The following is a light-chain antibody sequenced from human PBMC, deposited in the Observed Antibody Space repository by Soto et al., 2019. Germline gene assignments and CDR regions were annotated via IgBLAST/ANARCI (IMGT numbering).Light chain of an antibody. CDR3: SSYTGSVNLV. Sequence: QSALTQPASVSASPGQSITITCTGGNRDIGTHNLVSWYQHHPGKGPKLIIYEVTKRPSGVSARFTGSKSGNTASLTISGLQADYEAQDYCSSYTGSVNLVFGGGTKLTVL. J-gene: IGLJ2*01. V-gene: IGLV2-23*02. CDR2: EVT. CDR1: NRDIGTHNL.